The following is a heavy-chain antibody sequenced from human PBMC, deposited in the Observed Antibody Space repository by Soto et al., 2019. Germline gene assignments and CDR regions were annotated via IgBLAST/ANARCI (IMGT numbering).Heavy chain of an antibody. D-gene: IGHD6-13*01. V-gene: IGHV4-61*01. CDR2: IYYSGST. CDR3: ARYNKGAATRSVFER. Sequence: PETLSLTCTVSGGSVSSGSYYWSWIRQPPGKGLEWIGYIYYSGSTNYNPSLKSRVTISVDTSKNQFSLKLSSVTAADTAVYYCARYNKGAATRSVFERWAQGTMVTV. CDR1: GGSVSSGSYY. J-gene: IGHJ3*02.